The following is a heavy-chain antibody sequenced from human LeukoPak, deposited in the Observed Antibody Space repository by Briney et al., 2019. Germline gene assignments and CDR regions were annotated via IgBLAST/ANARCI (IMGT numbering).Heavy chain of an antibody. V-gene: IGHV3-74*01. CDR1: GFTFSSYW. Sequence: GGSLRLSCAASGFTFSSYWMHWVRQAPGKGLVWVSRINSDGSSTSYADSVKGRFTISRDNAKNTLYLQVNSLRAEDTAVYYCARGSGYDSNYYYMDVWGKGTTVTVSS. D-gene: IGHD5-12*01. CDR3: ARGSGYDSNYYYMDV. J-gene: IGHJ6*03. CDR2: INSDGSST.